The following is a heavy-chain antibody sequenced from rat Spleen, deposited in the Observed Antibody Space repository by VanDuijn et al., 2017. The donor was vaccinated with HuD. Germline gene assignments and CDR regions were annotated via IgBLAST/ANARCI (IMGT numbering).Heavy chain of an antibody. J-gene: IGHJ1*01. CDR1: GFTFDNYY. V-gene: IGHV5-25*01. Sequence: EVQLVESGGGLVQPGRSMTLSCAVSGFTFDNYYMAWVRQAPTKGLEWVASVSTGGDHTYYRDSVKGRLTVSRDNAKNILYLQMDSLRSEDTATYYCTTLSLFWGPGTMVTVSS. CDR2: VSTGGDHT. CDR3: TTLSLF.